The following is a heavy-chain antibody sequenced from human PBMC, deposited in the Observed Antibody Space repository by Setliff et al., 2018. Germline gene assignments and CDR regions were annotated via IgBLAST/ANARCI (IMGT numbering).Heavy chain of an antibody. D-gene: IGHD3-22*01. J-gene: IGHJ3*02. CDR1: GFTFSGSA. V-gene: IGHV3-73*01. CDR2: IRSKTSGFAT. Sequence: GGSLRLSCAASGFTFSGSAMHWVRQASGKGLEWVGRIRSKTSGFATAYSASVKGRFTISRDDSMNTAYLQMDSLRTEDTAVYYCARDLDYQYYYDSSGRDAFDIWGQGTMVTVSS. CDR3: ARDLDYQYYYDSSGRDAFDI.